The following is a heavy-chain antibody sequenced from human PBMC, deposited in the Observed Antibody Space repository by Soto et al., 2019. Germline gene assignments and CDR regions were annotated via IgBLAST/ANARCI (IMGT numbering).Heavy chain of an antibody. J-gene: IGHJ6*03. V-gene: IGHV6-1*01. Sequence: WVRQTPSRGLEWLGRTYYKSKWYYTYAASVKSRITVSPDTSKNQFSLQLASVTPEDTAVYYCARGSWDDVSGHYYMDVWDKGTTVTVSS. CDR2: TYYKSKWYY. CDR3: ARGSWDDVSGHYYMDV. D-gene: IGHD1-1*01.